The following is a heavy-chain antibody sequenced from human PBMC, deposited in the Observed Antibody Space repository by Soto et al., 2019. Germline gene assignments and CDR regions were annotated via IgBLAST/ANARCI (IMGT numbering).Heavy chain of an antibody. V-gene: IGHV4-39*01. Sequence: PSETLSLTCTVSGGSISSSSDYWGWIRQPPGKGLEWIGSIYYSGSTYYNPSLKSRVTISVDTSKNQFSLKLSSVTAADTAVYYCARHDLMGAGYSSSWLDYWGQGTLVTVSS. CDR1: GGSISSSSDY. D-gene: IGHD6-13*01. CDR3: ARHDLMGAGYSSSWLDY. J-gene: IGHJ4*02. CDR2: IYYSGST.